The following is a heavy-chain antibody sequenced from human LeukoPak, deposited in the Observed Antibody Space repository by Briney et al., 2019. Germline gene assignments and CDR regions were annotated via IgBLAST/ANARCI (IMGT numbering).Heavy chain of an antibody. CDR2: IYYSGST. J-gene: IGHJ6*03. Sequence: KTSETLSLTCTVSGGSISSYYWSWTRQPPGKGLEWIGYIYYSGSTNYNPSLKSRVTISVDTSKNQFYLKLSSVTAADTAVYYCARVKQVGYYYYYMDVWGKGTTVTVSS. CDR3: ARVKQVGYYYYYMDV. V-gene: IGHV4-59*01. CDR1: GGSISSYY. D-gene: IGHD6-6*01.